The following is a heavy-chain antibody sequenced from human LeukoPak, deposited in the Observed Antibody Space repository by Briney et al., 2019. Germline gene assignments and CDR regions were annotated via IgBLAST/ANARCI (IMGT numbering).Heavy chain of an antibody. J-gene: IGHJ6*03. CDR3: ARDRGRYYMDV. CDR1: GFSFSNYD. CDR2: IGTAGDI. Sequence: GGPLLLSCAASGFSFSNYDMHGVRQPTGKGLEWVSGIGTAGDIYYPGSVKGRFTISRENAKNSLYLQMNSLRAGDTAVYYCARDRGRYYMDVWGKGTTVTISS. D-gene: IGHD6-25*01. V-gene: IGHV3-13*01.